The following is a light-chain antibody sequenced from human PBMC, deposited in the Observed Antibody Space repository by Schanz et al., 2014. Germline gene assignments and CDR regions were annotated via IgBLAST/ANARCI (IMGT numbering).Light chain of an antibody. Sequence: QSVLTQPASVSGSPGQSITISCTGTSGDVGAYNYVSWYQHHPGKAPKLMIFDVSHRPSGVFNRFSGSKSGNTASLTISGLQAEDEADYYCSSYTPSSTTLYVFGTGTKLTVL. CDR3: SSYTPSSTTLYV. V-gene: IGLV2-14*03. CDR1: SGDVGAYNY. J-gene: IGLJ1*01. CDR2: DVS.